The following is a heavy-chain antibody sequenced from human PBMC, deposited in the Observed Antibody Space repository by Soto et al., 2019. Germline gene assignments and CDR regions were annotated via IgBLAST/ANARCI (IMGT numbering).Heavy chain of an antibody. CDR2: NNHSGSA. Sequence: QVQLQQWGAGLLKSSETLSLTCAVYGGSFTDYYWSWVRQPPGKGLEWIGENNHSGSATYNPSLKSRVTVSVDTSKNQFSLRLTSVTAADTAVYYCAKSGSYRYFDSWGQGTLVTVSS. V-gene: IGHV4-34*01. CDR1: GGSFTDYY. CDR3: AKSGSYRYFDS. D-gene: IGHD3-16*02. J-gene: IGHJ4*02.